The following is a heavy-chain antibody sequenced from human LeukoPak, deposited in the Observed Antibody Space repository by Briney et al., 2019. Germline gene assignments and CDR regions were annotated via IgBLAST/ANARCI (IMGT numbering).Heavy chain of an antibody. CDR3: ARDPDYGEQYGMDV. Sequence: GGSLRLSCATSGFIFNIYEMNWVRHAPGTGRELGSYINSRGRTISYADSVKGRFTISRDNAKNSLYLQMHSLRAEDTAVYYCARDPDYGEQYGMDVWGKGTTVTVSS. J-gene: IGHJ6*04. CDR2: INSRGRTI. CDR1: GFIFNIYE. D-gene: IGHD4/OR15-4a*01. V-gene: IGHV3-48*03.